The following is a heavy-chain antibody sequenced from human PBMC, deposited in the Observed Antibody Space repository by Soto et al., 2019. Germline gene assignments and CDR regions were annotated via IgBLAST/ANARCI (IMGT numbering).Heavy chain of an antibody. V-gene: IGHV1-58*01. CDR2: IVVGSGNT. J-gene: IGHJ4*02. CDR3: AADNRYYYGSGSYPDY. D-gene: IGHD3-10*01. CDR1: GFTFTSSA. Sequence: SVKVSCKASGFTFTSSAVQLVRQARGQRLEWIGWIVVGSGNTNYAQKFQERVTITRDMSTSTAYMELSSLRSEDTAVYYCAADNRYYYGSGSYPDYWGQGTLVTVSS.